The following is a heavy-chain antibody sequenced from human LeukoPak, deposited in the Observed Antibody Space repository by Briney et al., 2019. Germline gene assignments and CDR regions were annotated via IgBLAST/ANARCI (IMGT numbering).Heavy chain of an antibody. J-gene: IGHJ4*02. D-gene: IGHD3-9*01. CDR2: IYYSGST. Sequence: SETLSLTCTVSGGSISRYYWSWIRQPPGKGLDYIGYIYYSGSTNYNPSLKSRVTISIDTSKNQFSLKLSSVTAADTAVYYCARAGRLRYFDWLLPYYFDYWGQGTLVTVSS. V-gene: IGHV4-59*01. CDR1: GGSISRYY. CDR3: ARAGRLRYFDWLLPYYFDY.